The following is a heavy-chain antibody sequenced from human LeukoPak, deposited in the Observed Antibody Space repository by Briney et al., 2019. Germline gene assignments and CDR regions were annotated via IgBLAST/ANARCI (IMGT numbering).Heavy chain of an antibody. J-gene: IGHJ6*02. CDR2: ISYDGSNK. V-gene: IGHV3-30-3*01. Sequence: QPGGSLRLSYAASGFTFSSYVMHWVRQAPGKGLEWVAVISYDGSNKYYADSVKGRFTISRDNSKNTLSLQMNSLRAEDTAMYYCARHEQANWGHSGMDVWGQGTTVTVSS. CDR3: ARHEQANWGHSGMDV. CDR1: GFTFSSYV. D-gene: IGHD3-16*01.